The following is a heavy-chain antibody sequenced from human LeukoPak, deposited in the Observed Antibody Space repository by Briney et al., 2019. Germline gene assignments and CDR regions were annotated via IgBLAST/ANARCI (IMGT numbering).Heavy chain of an antibody. D-gene: IGHD6-6*01. CDR1: GYTFASYG. J-gene: IGHJ6*02. V-gene: IGHV1-18*01. CDR2: ISAYNGST. Sequence: ASVKVSCKASGYTFASYGISWVRQALGQGLEWMGWISAYNGSTNYAQKLQGRVTMTTDTSTSTAYMELRSLRSDDTAVYYCARDRSIAAPLNYYYYGMDVWGQGTTVTVSS. CDR3: ARDRSIAAPLNYYYYGMDV.